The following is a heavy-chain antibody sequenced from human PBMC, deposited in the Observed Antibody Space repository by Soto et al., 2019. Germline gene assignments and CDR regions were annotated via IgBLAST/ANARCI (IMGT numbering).Heavy chain of an antibody. CDR1: GFTFNSHA. CDR2: ISGFGDTT. CDR3: AKDRRSVADYYFDF. Sequence: PGGSLRLSCTASGFTFNSHAMSWVRQAPGKGLEWVAAISGFGDTTYYADSVKGRFTISRDNSKNTGFLQMNSLRAEDTAVCYCAKDRRSVADYYFDFWGQGALVTGSS. V-gene: IGHV3-23*01. D-gene: IGHD6-19*01. J-gene: IGHJ4*02.